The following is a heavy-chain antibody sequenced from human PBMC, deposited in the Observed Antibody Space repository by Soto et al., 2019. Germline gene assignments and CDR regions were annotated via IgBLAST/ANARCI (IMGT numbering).Heavy chain of an antibody. CDR2: ISSSSSYI. J-gene: IGHJ4*02. V-gene: IGHV3-21*01. Sequence: VGSLRLSCAASGFTFSSYSMNWVRQAPGKGLEWVSSISSSSSYIYYADSVKGRFTISRDNAKNSLYLQMNSLRAEDTAVYYCARDYLPRWAQSHLFDYWGQGTLVTVSS. D-gene: IGHD2-2*01. CDR1: GFTFSSYS. CDR3: ARDYLPRWAQSHLFDY.